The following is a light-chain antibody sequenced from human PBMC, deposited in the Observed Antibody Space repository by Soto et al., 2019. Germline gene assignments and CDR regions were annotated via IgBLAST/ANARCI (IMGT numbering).Light chain of an antibody. CDR3: QTWGTGVYWV. CDR1: SGHSSHA. J-gene: IGLJ3*02. V-gene: IGLV4-69*01. Sequence: QPVLTQSPSASASLGASVKLTCTLSSGHSSHAIAWHQQQPEKGPRYLMKVNGDGSHSKGAGIPDRFSGSTSGAEYYLTISSLQAEDEADYYCQTWGTGVYWVFGGGTKVTVL. CDR2: VNGDGSH.